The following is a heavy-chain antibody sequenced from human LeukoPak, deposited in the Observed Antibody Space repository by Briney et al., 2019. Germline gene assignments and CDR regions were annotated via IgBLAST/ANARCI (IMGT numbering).Heavy chain of an antibody. CDR2: ISSSSSYI. J-gene: IGHJ4*02. D-gene: IGHD2-15*01. CDR3: VRGYCSGGTCYLDY. Sequence: GGSLRLSCAASGFIFSSYSMNWVRQAPGRGLEWVSSISSSSSYIYYADSLKGRFTISRDNAKNSLYLQVNSLRAEDTAVYFCVRGYCSGGTCYLDYWGQGTLVTVSS. V-gene: IGHV3-21*01. CDR1: GFIFSSYS.